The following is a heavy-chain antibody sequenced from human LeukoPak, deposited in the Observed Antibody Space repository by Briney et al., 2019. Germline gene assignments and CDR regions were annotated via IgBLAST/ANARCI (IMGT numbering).Heavy chain of an antibody. D-gene: IGHD1-26*01. CDR2: IYTSGST. CDR1: GGSISSYY. J-gene: IGHJ4*02. CDR3: ARHFIVGATHFDY. V-gene: IGHV4-4*09. Sequence: PSETLSPTCTVSGGSISSYYWSWIRQPPGKGLEWIGYIYTSGSTNYNPSLKSRVTISVDTSKNQFSLKLSSVTAADTAVYYCARHFIVGATHFDYWGQGTLVTVSS.